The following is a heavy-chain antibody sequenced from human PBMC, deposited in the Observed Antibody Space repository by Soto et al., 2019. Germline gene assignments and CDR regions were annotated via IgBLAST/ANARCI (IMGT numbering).Heavy chain of an antibody. CDR1: GFTFSNYW. J-gene: IGHJ4*01. V-gene: IGHV3-74*01. CDR3: ASLTTVTKIHFDY. Sequence: PGGSLRLSCAASGFTFSNYWMNWVRQVPGKGLVWVSGINSDGSTTNYADYVKGRFTISRNNAKNTLYLQMNSLRAEDTVVYYCASLTTVTKIHFDYWGHGTLVTVSS. CDR2: INSDGSTT. D-gene: IGHD4-17*01.